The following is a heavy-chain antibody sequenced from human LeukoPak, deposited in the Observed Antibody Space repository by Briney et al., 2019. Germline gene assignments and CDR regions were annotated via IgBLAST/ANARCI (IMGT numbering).Heavy chain of an antibody. Sequence: GGSLRLSCTASGFTFGDYAMSWVRQAPGKGLEWVGFIRSKAYGGTTEYAASVKGRFTISRDDSKSIAYLQMNSLKTEDTAVYYCTRGTTYYYGSGSYRFDYWGQGTLVTVSS. D-gene: IGHD3-10*01. CDR1: GFTFGDYA. CDR3: TRGTTYYYGSGSYRFDY. V-gene: IGHV3-49*04. CDR2: IRSKAYGGTT. J-gene: IGHJ4*02.